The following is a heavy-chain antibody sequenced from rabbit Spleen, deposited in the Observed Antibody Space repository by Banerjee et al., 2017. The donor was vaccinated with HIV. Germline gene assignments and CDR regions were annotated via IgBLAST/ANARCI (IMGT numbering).Heavy chain of an antibody. CDR2: IYTGSSGST. D-gene: IGHD8-1*01. CDR3: ARDTGSSFSSYGMAL. J-gene: IGHJ6*01. V-gene: IGHV1S40*01. Sequence: QSLEESGGDLGKPGASLTLTCTASGFSFSSNYYMCWVRQAPGKGLEWIACIYTGSSGSTYYASWATGRFTCSKTSSTTVTLQMTSLTAADTATYFCARDTGSSFSSYGMALWGQGTLVTVS. CDR1: GFSFSSNYY.